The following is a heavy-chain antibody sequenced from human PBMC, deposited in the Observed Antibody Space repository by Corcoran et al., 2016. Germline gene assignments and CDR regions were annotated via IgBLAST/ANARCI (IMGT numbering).Heavy chain of an antibody. D-gene: IGHD3-10*01. CDR2: IIPIFGTA. J-gene: IGHJ3*02. CDR3: ATPGSGNDAFDT. CDR1: GGTFSSYA. V-gene: IGHV1-69*06. Sequence: QVQLVQSGAEVKKPGSSVKVSCKASGGTFSSYAISWVRQAPGQGLEWMGGIIPIFGTANYAQKFQGRVTITADKSTSTAYMEMGSLRSEDTAVYYCATPGSGNDAFDTWGQGTMLTVSS.